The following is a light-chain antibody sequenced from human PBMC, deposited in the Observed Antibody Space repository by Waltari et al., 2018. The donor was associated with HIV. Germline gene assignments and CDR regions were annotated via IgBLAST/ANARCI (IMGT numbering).Light chain of an antibody. CDR1: SNDVGGYKY. V-gene: IGLV2-14*01. CDR3: SSYASTSTRV. Sequence: QSALTQPASASGSPGQSITISCTGTSNDVGGYKYVSWYQQHPGKAPKVVIYEGSKRPSGVSNLSSGSKSGNTASRTISGLQAEDESDYYCSSYASTSTRVFGGGTKLTVL. CDR2: EGS. J-gene: IGLJ3*02.